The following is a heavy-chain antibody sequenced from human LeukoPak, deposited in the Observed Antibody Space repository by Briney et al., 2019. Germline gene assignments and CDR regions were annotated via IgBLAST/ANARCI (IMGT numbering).Heavy chain of an antibody. CDR3: ARVSRAIAVAGVFDY. V-gene: IGHV3-7*01. Sequence: GGSLRLSCAASGFTFSSYWMSWVRQAPGKGLEWVANIKQDGSEKYYVDSVKGRFTISRDNAKNSLYLQMNSLRAEDTAVYYCARVSRAIAVAGVFDYWGQGTLVTVSS. CDR1: GFTFSSYW. CDR2: IKQDGSEK. J-gene: IGHJ4*02. D-gene: IGHD6-19*01.